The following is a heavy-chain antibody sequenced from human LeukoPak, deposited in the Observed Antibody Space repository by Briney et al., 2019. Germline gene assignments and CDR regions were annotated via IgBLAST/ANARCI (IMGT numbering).Heavy chain of an antibody. CDR1: GGSFSGYY. CDR2: INHSGST. J-gene: IGHJ4*02. Sequence: SETLSLTCAVYGGSFSGYYWSWIRQPPGKGLEWIGEINHSGSTNYNPSLKSRVTISVDTSKNQFSLKLSSVTAADTAVYYCARQLWLRPYFDYWGQGTLVTASS. D-gene: IGHD3-10*01. V-gene: IGHV4-34*01. CDR3: ARQLWLRPYFDY.